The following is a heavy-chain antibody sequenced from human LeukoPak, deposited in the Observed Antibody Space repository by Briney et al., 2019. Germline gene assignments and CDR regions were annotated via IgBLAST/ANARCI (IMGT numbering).Heavy chain of an antibody. D-gene: IGHD4-11*01. CDR1: RFTFSSYW. CDR3: AKWGPYSSSNYCPALDY. Sequence: GESLRLSCAASRFTFSSYWISCVRQAPGKVRGWVSNINKDGSERYDVESVKGQFTIYRDNAKISVFLQMNSLRADDTAVYYCAKWGPYSSSNYCPALDYWGQGALVTVSS. V-gene: IGHV3-7*01. J-gene: IGHJ4*02. CDR2: INKDGSER.